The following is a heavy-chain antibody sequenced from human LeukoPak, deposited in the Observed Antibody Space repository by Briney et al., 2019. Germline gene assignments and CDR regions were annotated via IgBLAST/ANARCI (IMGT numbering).Heavy chain of an antibody. CDR2: ISSSGTTI. Sequence: GGSLRLSCAASGFTFSDYYMTWIRQAPGKGLEWVSYISSSGTTIYHADSLKGRFTISRDDAKNSLYLQMNSLRAEDTAVYYCARESRAFTIFGVASQFDYWGQGTLVTVSS. V-gene: IGHV3-11*01. D-gene: IGHD3-3*01. CDR3: ARESRAFTIFGVASQFDY. CDR1: GFTFSDYY. J-gene: IGHJ4*02.